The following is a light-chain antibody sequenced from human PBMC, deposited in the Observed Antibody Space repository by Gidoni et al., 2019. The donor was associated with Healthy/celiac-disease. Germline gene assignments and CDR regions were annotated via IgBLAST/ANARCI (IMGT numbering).Light chain of an antibody. Sequence: DSEMTQSPLSLRVTPGEPASISCRSSQSLLHSNGYNYLDWYLQKPGQSPQPLIYMGSNRASGVPDRFSGSGSGTDFTLKISRVEAEDVGVYYCMQALQTPPAFGQGTKLEIK. CDR2: MGS. CDR1: QSLLHSNGYNY. V-gene: IGKV2-28*01. CDR3: MQALQTPPA. J-gene: IGKJ2*01.